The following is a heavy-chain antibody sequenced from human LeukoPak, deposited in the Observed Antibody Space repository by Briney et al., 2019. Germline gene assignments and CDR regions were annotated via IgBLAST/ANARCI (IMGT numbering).Heavy chain of an antibody. D-gene: IGHD5-18*01. CDR1: GFTFSYYG. CDR2: ISYDGSNK. CDR3: AKEAYRYGYFDY. Sequence: PGGSLRLSCAASGFTFSYYGMHWVRQAPGKGLEWVAVISYDGSNKYYADSVKGRFTISRDNSQNTLYLQMNSLRAEDTAVYYCAKEAYRYGYFDYWGQGTLVTVSS. J-gene: IGHJ4*02. V-gene: IGHV3-30*18.